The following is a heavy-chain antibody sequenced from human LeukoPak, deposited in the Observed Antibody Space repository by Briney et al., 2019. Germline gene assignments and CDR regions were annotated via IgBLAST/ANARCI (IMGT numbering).Heavy chain of an antibody. Sequence: ASVKVSCKASGYTFTSYGISWVRQAPGQGLEWMGWISAYNGNTNYAQKLQGRVTMTTDTSTSTAYMELRSLRSDDTAVYYCARDSGEVDSSGYSAFDIWGQGTMVTVSS. CDR3: ARDSGEVDSSGYSAFDI. CDR1: GYTFTSYG. CDR2: ISAYNGNT. D-gene: IGHD3-22*01. V-gene: IGHV1-18*01. J-gene: IGHJ3*02.